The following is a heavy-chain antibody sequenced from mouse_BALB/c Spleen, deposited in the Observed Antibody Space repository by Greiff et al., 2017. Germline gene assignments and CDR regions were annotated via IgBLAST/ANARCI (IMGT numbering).Heavy chain of an antibody. CDR1: GFTFSSFG. Sequence: VQLKESGGGLVQPGGSRKLSCAASGFTFSSFGMHWVRQAPEKGLEWVAYISSGSSTIYYADTVKGRFTISRDNPKNTLFLQMTSLRSEDTAMYYCARSHYYGSPYYFDYWGQGTTLTVSS. V-gene: IGHV5-17*02. CDR2: ISSGSSTI. J-gene: IGHJ2*01. D-gene: IGHD1-1*01. CDR3: ARSHYYGSPYYFDY.